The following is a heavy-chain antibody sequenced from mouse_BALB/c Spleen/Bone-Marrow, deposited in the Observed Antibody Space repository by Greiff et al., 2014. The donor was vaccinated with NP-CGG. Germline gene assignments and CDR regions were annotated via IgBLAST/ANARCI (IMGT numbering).Heavy chain of an antibody. V-gene: IGHV1-4*01. CDR1: GYTFTSYW. J-gene: IGHJ3*01. CDR2: INPSTGYT. CDR3: AREGYYGSPFAY. Sequence: VQLVESGAELARPGASVKMSCKASGYTFTSYWMHWVKQRPGQGLEWIGYINPSTGYTEYNQKFKDKATLTADKSSSTAYMQLSSLTSEDSAVCYCAREGYYGSPFAYWGQGTLVTVSA. D-gene: IGHD1-1*01.